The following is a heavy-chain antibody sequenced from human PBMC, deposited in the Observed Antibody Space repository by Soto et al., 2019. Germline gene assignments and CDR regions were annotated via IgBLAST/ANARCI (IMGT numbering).Heavy chain of an antibody. Sequence: QVQLVQSGAEVKKPGSSVKVSCKASGGTFSSYTISWVRQAPGQGLEWMGRIIPILGIANYAQKFQGRVTITADKSTSTAYMELSSLRAEDTDVSYCARDLLDEPYDYDSSGYYKLFGTFDYWGQGTLVTVSA. J-gene: IGHJ4*02. D-gene: IGHD3-22*01. CDR3: ARDLLDEPYDYDSSGYYKLFGTFDY. CDR2: IIPILGIA. CDR1: GGTFSSYT. V-gene: IGHV1-69*08.